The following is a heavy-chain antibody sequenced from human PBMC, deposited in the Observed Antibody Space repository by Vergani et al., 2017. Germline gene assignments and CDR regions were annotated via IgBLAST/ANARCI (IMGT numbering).Heavy chain of an antibody. CDR1: GGSISSYY. CDR2: IYYSGST. CDR3: ARGYSSSWPSTYYYYYGMDV. D-gene: IGHD6-13*01. Sequence: QVQLQESGPGLVKPSETLSLTCTVSGGSISSYYWSWIRQPPGKGLEWIGYIYYSGSTNYNPSLKSRVTISVDTSKNQFSLKLSSVTAADTAVYYCARGYSSSWPSTYYYYYGMDVWGKGTTVTVSS. J-gene: IGHJ6*04. V-gene: IGHV4-59*01.